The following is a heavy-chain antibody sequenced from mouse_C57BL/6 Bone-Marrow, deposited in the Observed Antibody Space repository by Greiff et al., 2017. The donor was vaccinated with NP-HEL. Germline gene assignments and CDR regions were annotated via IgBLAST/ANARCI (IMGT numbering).Heavy chain of an antibody. V-gene: IGHV1-54*01. Sequence: QVQLKESGAELVRPGTSVKVSCKASGYAFTPYLIEWVKQRPGQGLEWIGVINPGSGGTTYNEKFKGKATLTADKSSSTAYMQLSRLTSEDSAVYFCARCDYGWFAYWGQGTLVTVSA. D-gene: IGHD2-4*01. CDR2: INPGSGGT. CDR3: ARCDYGWFAY. CDR1: GYAFTPYL. J-gene: IGHJ3*01.